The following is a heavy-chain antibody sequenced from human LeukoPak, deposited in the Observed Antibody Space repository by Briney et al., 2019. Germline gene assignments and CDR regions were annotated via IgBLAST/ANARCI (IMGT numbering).Heavy chain of an antibody. Sequence: GESLRLSCAASGVTFSNYWMSWVRQAPGKGPDWEANIKQDGSETYYVDSVKGRFTISRDNAKNSLFLQMNSLTAEDTAVYYCARKGGTRGPLNYWGQGTLVTVSS. CDR2: IKQDGSET. CDR3: ARKGGTRGPLNY. D-gene: IGHD2-8*01. J-gene: IGHJ4*02. CDR1: GVTFSNYW. V-gene: IGHV3-7*01.